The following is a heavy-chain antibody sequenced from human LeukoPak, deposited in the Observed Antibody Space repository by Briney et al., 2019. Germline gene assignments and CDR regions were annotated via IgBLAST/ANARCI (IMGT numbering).Heavy chain of an antibody. V-gene: IGHV1-69*13. CDR3: ARDYGDYDGYYYYGMDV. CDR1: GGTFSSYA. J-gene: IGHJ6*02. Sequence: ASVKVSCKASGGTFSSYAISWVRQAPGQGLEWMGGIIPIFGTANYAQKFQGRVTITADESTSTAYMELSSLRSEDTAVYYCARDYGDYDGYYYYGMDVWGQGTTVTVSS. D-gene: IGHD4-17*01. CDR2: IIPIFGTA.